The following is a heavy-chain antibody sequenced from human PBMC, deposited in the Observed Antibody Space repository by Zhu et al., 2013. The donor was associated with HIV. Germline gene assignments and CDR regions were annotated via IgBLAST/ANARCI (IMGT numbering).Heavy chain of an antibody. J-gene: IGHJ4*02. V-gene: IGHV1-2*02. CDR3: ARAHCTNGVCYRGYFDY. Sequence: QVQLVQSGAEVKKPGASVKVSCKASGYTFTGYYMHWVRQAPGQGLQWMGWINPNIGGTNYAQKFQGRVTMTRDTSISTAYMALSRLRSDDTAVYYCARAHCTNGVCYRGYFDYWGQGTLVTVSS. D-gene: IGHD2-8*01. CDR2: INPNIGGT. CDR1: GYTFTGYY.